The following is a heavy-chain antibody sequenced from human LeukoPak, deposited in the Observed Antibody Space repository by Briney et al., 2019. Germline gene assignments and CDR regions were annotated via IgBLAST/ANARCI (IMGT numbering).Heavy chain of an antibody. CDR2: TDPSDSYT. D-gene: IGHD2-15*01. CDR1: GYSFTSYW. Sequence: GESLKISCKGSGYSFTSYWISWVRQMPGKGLEWMGRTDPSDSYTNYSPSFQGHVTISADKSISTAYLQWSSLKASDTAMYYCARHWARGEDYYYGMDVWGKGTTVTVSS. CDR3: ARHWARGEDYYYGMDV. J-gene: IGHJ6*04. V-gene: IGHV5-10-1*01.